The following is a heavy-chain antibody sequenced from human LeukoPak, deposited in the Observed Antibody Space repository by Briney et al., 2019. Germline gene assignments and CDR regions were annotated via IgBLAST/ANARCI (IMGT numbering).Heavy chain of an antibody. D-gene: IGHD4-17*01. CDR1: GFTFSGSA. V-gene: IGHV3-73*01. J-gene: IGHJ4*02. Sequence: GGSLRLSCAASGFTFSGSAMHWVRQASGKGLEWVGRIRSKANSYATAYAASVKGRFTISRDDSKNTTYLQMNSLRAEDTAVYYCAKDANDYGDYLPAVDYWGQGTLVSVSS. CDR2: IRSKANSYAT. CDR3: AKDANDYGDYLPAVDY.